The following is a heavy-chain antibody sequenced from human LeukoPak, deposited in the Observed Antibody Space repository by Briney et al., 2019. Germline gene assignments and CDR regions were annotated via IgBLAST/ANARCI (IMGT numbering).Heavy chain of an antibody. CDR3: ARESIFGVVTQYYFDY. CDR2: IISSGSTI. Sequence: GGSLRLSCAASGFTFSYYYVSWIRPAPGKGLEWVSYIISSGSTIYYADSVKGRSTISRDNAKNSLYLQMNSLRAEDTAVYYCARESIFGVVTQYYFDYWGQGTLVTVSS. V-gene: IGHV3-11*04. J-gene: IGHJ4*02. D-gene: IGHD3-3*01. CDR1: GFTFSYYY.